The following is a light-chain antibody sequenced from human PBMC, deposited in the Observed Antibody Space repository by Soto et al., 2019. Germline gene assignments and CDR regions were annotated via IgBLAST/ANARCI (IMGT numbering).Light chain of an antibody. CDR3: KNYVYPPWK. Sequence: EIEMTRSPSALSGSVGDRVTVTCRSSQTISSWLAWYQQKPGKAHKLLIYKESTLKSGVPSRFSGSGSGKEFTITIRRLEHEDFEAYFCKNYVYPPWKFGTGTKVDIK. J-gene: IGKJ1*01. V-gene: IGKV1-5*03. CDR1: QTISSW. CDR2: KES.